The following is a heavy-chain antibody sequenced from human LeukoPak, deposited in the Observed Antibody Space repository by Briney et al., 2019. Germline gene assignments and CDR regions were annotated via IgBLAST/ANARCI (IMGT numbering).Heavy chain of an antibody. Sequence: PGGSLRLSCAASGFTFSSYGMHWVRQAPGKGLEWVSYISSSSSNIFYADSFKGRFTISRDNAQNSLYLQMNSLRAEDTAVYYCARGGDGYNQRHAFDIWGQGTMVTVSS. CDR3: ARGGDGYNQRHAFDI. D-gene: IGHD5-24*01. V-gene: IGHV3-21*01. CDR1: GFTFSSYG. CDR2: ISSSSSNI. J-gene: IGHJ3*02.